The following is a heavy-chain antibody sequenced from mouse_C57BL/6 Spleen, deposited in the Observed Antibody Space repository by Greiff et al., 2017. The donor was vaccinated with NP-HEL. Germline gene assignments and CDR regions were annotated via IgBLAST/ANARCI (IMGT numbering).Heavy chain of an antibody. Sequence: EVQLQQSGAELVRPGASVKLSCTASGFNIKDDYMHWVKQRPEQGLEWIGWIDPENGDTEYASKFQGKATITADTSSNTAYLHLSSLPSEDTAVYYCTSRDRDYWGQGTTLTVSS. V-gene: IGHV14-4*01. CDR3: TSRDRDY. CDR2: IDPENGDT. J-gene: IGHJ2*01. D-gene: IGHD3-3*01. CDR1: GFNIKDDY.